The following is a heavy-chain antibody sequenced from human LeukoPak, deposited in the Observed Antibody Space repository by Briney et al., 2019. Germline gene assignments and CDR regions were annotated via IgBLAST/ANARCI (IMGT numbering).Heavy chain of an antibody. V-gene: IGHV3-23*01. D-gene: IGHD4-17*01. CDR1: GFTFSSCA. CDR2: VSGSGATT. J-gene: IGHJ4*02. Sequence: GSLRLSCAASGFTFSSCAMNWVRQAPGKGLEWVSSVSGSGATTYDADSVKGRFTISRDNSKNTLYLQMNSLRAEDTAIYYCAKDRYGDYPFDSWGQGTLVTVSS. CDR3: AKDRYGDYPFDS.